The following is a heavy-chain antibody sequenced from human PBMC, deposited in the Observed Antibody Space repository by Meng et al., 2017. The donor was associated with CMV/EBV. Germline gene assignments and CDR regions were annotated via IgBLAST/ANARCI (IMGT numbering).Heavy chain of an antibody. V-gene: IGHV4-61*01. D-gene: IGHD3-3*01. CDR3: ARGHDFWSGYYLFDP. Sequence: GGSVSSGSYYWTWTRQPPGKGLEWIGYAYYNGGTNYSPSLKSRVTILIDASKNQFSLELTSVTAADTAVYYRARGHDFWSGYYLFDPWGQGTLVTVSS. J-gene: IGHJ5*02. CDR2: AYYNGGT. CDR1: GGSVSSGSYY.